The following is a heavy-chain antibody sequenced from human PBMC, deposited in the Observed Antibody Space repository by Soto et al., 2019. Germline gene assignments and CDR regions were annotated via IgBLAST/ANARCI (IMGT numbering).Heavy chain of an antibody. CDR1: GFSFSSYG. Sequence: QVQLVESGGGVVQPGRSLRLSCAAPGFSFSSYGMHWVRQAPGKGPEWVAVIWYDGSNEYYGDSVKGRFTISRDNSKNTLYLQMNSLRAEDTAVYYCARSGDYDYYYAMDVWGQGTTVTVSS. J-gene: IGHJ6*02. V-gene: IGHV3-33*01. CDR3: ARSGDYDYYYAMDV. CDR2: IWYDGSNE. D-gene: IGHD4-17*01.